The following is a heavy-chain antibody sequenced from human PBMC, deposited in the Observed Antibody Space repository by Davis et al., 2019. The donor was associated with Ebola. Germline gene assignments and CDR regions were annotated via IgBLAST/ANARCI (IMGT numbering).Heavy chain of an antibody. Sequence: PRGSLRLSCAASGFTFSSYAMSWVRQAPGKGLEWVSAISGSGGSTYYADSVKGRFTISRDNSKNTLYLQMNSLRAEDTAVYYCAKEYLEYSSSWDWDYWGQGTLVTVSS. CDR3: AKEYLEYSSSWDWDY. J-gene: IGHJ4*02. CDR1: GFTFSSYA. D-gene: IGHD6-13*01. V-gene: IGHV3-23*01. CDR2: ISGSGGST.